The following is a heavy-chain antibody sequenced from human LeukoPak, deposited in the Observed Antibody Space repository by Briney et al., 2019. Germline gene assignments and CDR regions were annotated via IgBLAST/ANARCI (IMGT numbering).Heavy chain of an antibody. CDR2: ISSSSSYI. V-gene: IGHV3-21*01. J-gene: IGHJ4*02. Sequence: GGSLRLSCAAPGFTFSSYSMNWVRQAPGKGLEWVSSISSSSSYIYYADSVKGRFTISRDNAKNSLYLQMNSLRAEDTAVYYCARAPSHDFWSGYYPYYFDYWGQGTLVTVSS. CDR3: ARAPSHDFWSGYYPYYFDY. CDR1: GFTFSSYS. D-gene: IGHD3-3*01.